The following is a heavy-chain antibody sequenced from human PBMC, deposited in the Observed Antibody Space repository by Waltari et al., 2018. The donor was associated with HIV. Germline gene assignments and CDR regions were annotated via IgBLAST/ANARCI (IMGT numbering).Heavy chain of an antibody. Sequence: QVQLVQCGAEVKKLESALKVSFKAPGGTGSSSDNSGVRQAPGQGLEWMGAIIPLFGEANYAQKFQGRLTITADESTSTAYMELSSLRSEDTAVYYCARVPDRSGYQRYAMDVWGQGTTVTVS. V-gene: IGHV1-69*01. D-gene: IGHD3-22*01. CDR2: IIPLFGEA. CDR3: ARVPDRSGYQRYAMDV. J-gene: IGHJ6*02. CDR1: GGTGSSSD.